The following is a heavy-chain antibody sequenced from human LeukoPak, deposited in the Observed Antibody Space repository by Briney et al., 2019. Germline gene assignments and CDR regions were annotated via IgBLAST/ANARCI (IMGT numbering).Heavy chain of an antibody. D-gene: IGHD3-16*02. V-gene: IGHV3-7*01. J-gene: IGHJ4*02. CDR1: GFTFSTYW. CDR3: ARVGGRYSPLGY. Sequence: GGSLRLSCAASGFTFSTYWMSWVRQAPGKGLEWVANIKEDGSEKYYVDSVKGRFTISRDNDKNSLFLQMTSLRAEDTAVYYCARVGGRYSPLGYWGQGTLVTVSS. CDR2: IKEDGSEK.